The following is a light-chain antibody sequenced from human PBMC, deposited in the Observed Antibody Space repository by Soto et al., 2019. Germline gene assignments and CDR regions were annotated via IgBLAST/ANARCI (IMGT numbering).Light chain of an antibody. V-gene: IGKV3-20*01. CDR3: QHYDTSSPCT. CDR1: QSVIYSY. J-gene: IGKJ1*01. CDR2: GAS. Sequence: EIVLTQSPGTLSLSPGERATLSCRASQSVIYSYVAWYQQTPGQAPRLLIYGASFRATGIPDRFSGRGSGTDFTLTISRLEPEDFAVYYCQHYDTSSPCTFGQGTKVEIK.